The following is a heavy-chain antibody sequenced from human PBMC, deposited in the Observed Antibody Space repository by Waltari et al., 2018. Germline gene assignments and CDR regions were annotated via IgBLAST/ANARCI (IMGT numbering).Heavy chain of an antibody. CDR3: ARRVRGLVSAFDY. CDR2: SSQPSGRNT. V-gene: IGHV3-48*03. Sequence: EVQLVESGGGLVQPGGSLRLSCVASGFTLSDHYMDWVRQATGKGLEWVSSSSQPSGRNTYYLDPVKGRFTISRDNAKNILYLQMNSLRAEDTAVYYCARRVRGLVSAFDYWGQGVLVTVSS. CDR1: GFTLSDHY. J-gene: IGHJ4*02. D-gene: IGHD2-21*02.